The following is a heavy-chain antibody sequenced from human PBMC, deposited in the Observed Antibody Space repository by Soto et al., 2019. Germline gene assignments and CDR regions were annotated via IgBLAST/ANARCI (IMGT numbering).Heavy chain of an antibody. J-gene: IGHJ4*02. D-gene: IGHD3-16*02. CDR2: IKQDGSEK. CDR3: ARDGVITFGGVIVAAY. Sequence: EVQLVESGGGLVQPGGSLRLSCAASGFTFSDYWMSWVRQAPGKGLEWVANIKQDGSEKYYVNSVKGRFTISRDNAKNSLYLQMNSLRAEDTAVYYCARDGVITFGGVIVAAYWGQGPLVTVSS. CDR1: GFTFSDYW. V-gene: IGHV3-7*05.